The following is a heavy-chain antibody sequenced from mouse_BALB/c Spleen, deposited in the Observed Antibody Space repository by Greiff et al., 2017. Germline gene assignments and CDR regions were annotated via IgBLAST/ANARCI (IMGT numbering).Heavy chain of an antibody. CDR1: GFTFSSYT. CDR2: ISNGGGST. D-gene: IGHD2-4*01. CDR3: ANYDYDSWFAY. V-gene: IGHV5-12-2*01. J-gene: IGHJ3*01. Sequence: EVHLVESGGGLVQPGGSLKLSCAASGFTFSSYTMSWVRQTPEKRLEWVAYISNGGGSTYYPDTVKGRFTISRDNAKNTLYLQMSSLKSEDTAMYYCANYDYDSWFAYWGQGTLVTVSA.